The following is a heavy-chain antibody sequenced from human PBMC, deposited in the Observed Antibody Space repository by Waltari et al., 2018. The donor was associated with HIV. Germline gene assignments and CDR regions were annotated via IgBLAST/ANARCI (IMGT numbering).Heavy chain of an antibody. Sequence: QVQLQESGPGLMKPSETLSLTCTVSGGSIGTYFWNWIRQPPGKRLEWIGYIHYSGSTNYNPSLQSRLTISLDTSKNQFSLKVTSVTAADTAMYYCARERPGNSYGEFDFWGQGTLVTVSS. CDR3: ARERPGNSYGEFDF. V-gene: IGHV4-59*01. J-gene: IGHJ4*02. D-gene: IGHD5-18*01. CDR2: IHYSGST. CDR1: GGSIGTYF.